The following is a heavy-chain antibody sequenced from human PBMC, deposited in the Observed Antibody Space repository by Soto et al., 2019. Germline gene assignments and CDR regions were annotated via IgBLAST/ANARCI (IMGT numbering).Heavy chain of an antibody. Sequence: QAQLVESGGGVVQPGRSLRLSCAASGFSFSYHSMHWVRQAPGKGLEWVAVISYDGNSKNYADSVKGRCTISRDNFKETLFLQLNSLRGDDAAVYYCASEGRPMAVDIWGQGTRVTVSS. CDR3: ASEGRPMAVDI. CDR2: ISYDGNSK. CDR1: GFSFSYHS. V-gene: IGHV3-30-3*01. J-gene: IGHJ3*02.